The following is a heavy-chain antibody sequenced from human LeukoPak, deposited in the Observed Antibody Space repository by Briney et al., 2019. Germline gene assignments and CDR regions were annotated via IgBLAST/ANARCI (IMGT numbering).Heavy chain of an antibody. CDR1: RFTFSDYY. V-gene: IGHV3-11*01. J-gene: IGHJ4*02. CDR2: INTSGRTI. CDR3: ARHGPKWELDY. Sequence: GGSLRLSCAASRFTFSDYYMSWIRQAQGRGLEWVSYINTSGRTIYFADSVKGRLTISRDNAKNSLYLQMNSLRAEDTAVYYCARHGPKWELDYWGQGTLVTVSS. D-gene: IGHD1-26*01.